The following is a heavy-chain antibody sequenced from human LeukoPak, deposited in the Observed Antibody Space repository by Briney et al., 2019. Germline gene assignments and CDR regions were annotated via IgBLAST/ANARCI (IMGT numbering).Heavy chain of an antibody. CDR2: MNPNSGNT. CDR1: GYTFTSYD. D-gene: IGHD3-22*01. J-gene: IGHJ3*02. Sequence: ASVKVSCKASGYTFTSYDINWVRQATGQGLEWMGWMNPNSGNTGYAQKFQGRVTITRNTSISTAYMELSSLRSEDTAVYYCATLFNYYDSSGYYYDSKSDAFDIWGQGTMVTVSS. CDR3: ATLFNYYDSSGYYYDSKSDAFDI. V-gene: IGHV1-8*03.